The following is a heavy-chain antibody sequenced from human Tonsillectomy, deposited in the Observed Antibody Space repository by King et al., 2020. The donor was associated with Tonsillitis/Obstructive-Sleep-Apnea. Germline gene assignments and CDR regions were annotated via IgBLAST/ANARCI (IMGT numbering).Heavy chain of an antibody. CDR1: GFSFNNAW. CDR3: FTDRFCSSRDV. CDR2: IKSKTDGGTT. Sequence: VQLVESGGGLVRPGGSLRLSCAASGFSFNNAWMSWVRQAPGKGLEWVGRIKSKTDGGTTDYSAPVRGRFTISRDDSENTLYLQMSGLQTEDTALYYCFTDRFCSSRDVWGKGTTVTVSS. D-gene: IGHD2-2*01. J-gene: IGHJ6*04. V-gene: IGHV3-15*01.